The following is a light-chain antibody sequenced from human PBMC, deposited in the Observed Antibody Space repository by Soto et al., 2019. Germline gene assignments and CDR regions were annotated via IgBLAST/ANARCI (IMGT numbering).Light chain of an antibody. CDR1: KSVRNN. V-gene: IGKV3-15*01. CDR3: QQYNNWPPLT. CDR2: GAS. J-gene: IGKJ4*01. Sequence: ETVMTQSPATLSVSPGERAILSCRASKSVRNNLAWYQQKPGQAPRLLIYGASTRATGIPARFSGSGSGTEFTLSISSLQSEDFAIYYCQQYNNWPPLTFGGGTKVEIK.